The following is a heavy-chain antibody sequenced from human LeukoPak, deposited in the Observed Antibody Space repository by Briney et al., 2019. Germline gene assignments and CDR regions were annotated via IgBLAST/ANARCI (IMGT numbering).Heavy chain of an antibody. CDR1: GFTFGTHA. J-gene: IGHJ4*02. CDR2: MSGSGDTT. D-gene: IGHD6-19*01. CDR3: AKLAGISGWYVYYFDY. V-gene: IGHV3-23*01. Sequence: GGSLRLSCAASGFTFGTHAMTWVRQAPGKGLEWVSGMSGSGDTTYYADSVKGRFTISRDNSKNTLFLQMNSLRAEDTAVYYCAKLAGISGWYVYYFDYWGQGTLVTVS.